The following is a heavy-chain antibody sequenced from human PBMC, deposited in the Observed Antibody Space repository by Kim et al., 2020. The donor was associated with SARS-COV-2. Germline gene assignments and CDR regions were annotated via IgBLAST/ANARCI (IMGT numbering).Heavy chain of an antibody. V-gene: IGHV3-53*01. CDR3: AGDNYNNYWYKY. J-gene: IGHJ4*02. CDR1: EFSVSTKT. D-gene: IGHD1-20*01. CDR2: IYRNGTT. Sequence: GGSLRLSCAASEFSVSTKTMTWVRQAPGKGLEWVSIIYRNGTTYYADSVKGRCTTSRDTSKNTLYLQMDNLRADDTAVYYCAGDNYNNYWYKYWGQGTLVTVSA.